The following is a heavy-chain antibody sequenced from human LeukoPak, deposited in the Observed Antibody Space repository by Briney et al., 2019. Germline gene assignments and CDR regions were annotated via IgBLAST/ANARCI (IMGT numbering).Heavy chain of an antibody. CDR2: IDWDDDK. Sequence: SGPTLVHPTQILTLTFTFSGFSLSTSGMCVSWIRQPPGKALEWLARIDWDDDKYYSTSLKTRLIISKDTSKNQVVLTMTNMDPVDTATYYCARTHYDSSGYNYYYYGMDVWGQGTTVTVSS. CDR1: GFSLSTSGMC. D-gene: IGHD3-22*01. CDR3: ARTHYDSSGYNYYYYGMDV. V-gene: IGHV2-70*11. J-gene: IGHJ6*02.